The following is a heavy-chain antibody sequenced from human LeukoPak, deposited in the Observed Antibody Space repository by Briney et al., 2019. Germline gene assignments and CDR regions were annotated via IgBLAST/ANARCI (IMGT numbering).Heavy chain of an antibody. CDR1: GXSISSGDYY. D-gene: IGHD1-26*01. CDR2: IYYSRST. Sequence: PSQTLSLTCTVSGXSISSGDYYWSWIRQPPGTGLEWIGYIYYSRSTYYNPSLKSRVTIPVDTSKNQFSLKLNSVTAADTAVYYCAREVPWVWNFDLWGRGTLVTVSS. CDR3: AREVPWVWNFDL. J-gene: IGHJ2*01. V-gene: IGHV4-30-4*01.